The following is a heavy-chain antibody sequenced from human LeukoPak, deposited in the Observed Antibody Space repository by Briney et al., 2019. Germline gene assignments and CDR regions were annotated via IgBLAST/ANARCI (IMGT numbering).Heavy chain of an antibody. Sequence: ASVKVSCKASGYTFTSYGISWVRQAPGQGLEWMGWISAYSGNTNYAQKLQGRVTMTTDTSTSTAYMELRSLRSDDTAVYYCARQREMWGDFDYWGQGTLVTVSS. CDR3: ARQREMWGDFDY. CDR1: GYTFTSYG. CDR2: ISAYSGNT. D-gene: IGHD3-16*01. V-gene: IGHV1-18*01. J-gene: IGHJ4*02.